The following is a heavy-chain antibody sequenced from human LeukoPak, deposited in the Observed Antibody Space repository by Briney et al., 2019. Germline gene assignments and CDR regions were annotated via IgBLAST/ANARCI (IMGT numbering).Heavy chain of an antibody. CDR1: GFTFSSYW. D-gene: IGHD1-7*01. CDR2: IKQDGSEK. Sequence: GGSLRLSCAASGFTFSSYWMTWVRQAPGKGLEWVANIKQDGSEKYYVDSVKGRFTISRDNAKNSLYLQMNSLRAEDTAVYYCSSSTGRTTNFDYWGQGTLVTVSS. CDR3: SSSTGRTTNFDY. V-gene: IGHV3-7*01. J-gene: IGHJ4*02.